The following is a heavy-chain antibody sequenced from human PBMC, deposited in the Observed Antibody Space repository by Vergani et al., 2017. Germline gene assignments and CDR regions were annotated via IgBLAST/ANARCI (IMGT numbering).Heavy chain of an antibody. CDR2: IYYSGST. D-gene: IGHD3-9*01. Sequence: QVQLQESGPGLVKPSETLSLTCTVSGGSISSYYWSWIRQPPGKGLEWIGYIYYSGSTNYNPSLKSRVTISVDTSKNQFSLKLSSVTGADTAVYYCARATVLRYFDYYFDYWGQGTLVTVSS. CDR1: GGSISSYY. J-gene: IGHJ4*02. CDR3: ARATVLRYFDYYFDY. V-gene: IGHV4-59*12.